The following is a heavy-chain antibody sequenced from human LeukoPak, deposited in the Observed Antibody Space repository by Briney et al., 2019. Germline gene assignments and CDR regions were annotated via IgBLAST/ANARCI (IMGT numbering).Heavy chain of an antibody. CDR3: AKGNTAMDTYYGMDV. V-gene: IGHV3-23*01. J-gene: IGHJ6*01. Sequence: PGGSLRLSCAASGFTFSSYAMCWVRQAPGQGLEWVSAISGSGGSTYYADSVKGRFTISRDNSKNTLYLQMNSLRAEDTAVYYCAKGNTAMDTYYGMDVCGQGTTLTVSS. CDR2: ISGSGGST. D-gene: IGHD5-18*01. CDR1: GFTFSSYA.